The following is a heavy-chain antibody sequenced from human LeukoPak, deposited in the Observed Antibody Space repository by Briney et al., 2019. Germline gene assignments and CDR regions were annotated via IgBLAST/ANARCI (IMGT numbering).Heavy chain of an antibody. D-gene: IGHD3-16*01. CDR3: VRDPGWGAFDY. CDR2: TKPDGSVA. CDR1: GLSFSTSW. V-gene: IGHV3-7*03. J-gene: IGHJ4*03. Sequence: GGSLRLSCAASGLSFSTSWMSWVRQAPGKGLEGVAMTKPDGSVAFYVDSVKARFTISRDNAKDLLYLQMNSLRVEDTAVYYCVRDPGWGAFDYWGQGTLVTVSS.